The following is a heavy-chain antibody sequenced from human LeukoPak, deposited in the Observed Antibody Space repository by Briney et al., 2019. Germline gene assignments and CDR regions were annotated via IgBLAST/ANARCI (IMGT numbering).Heavy chain of an antibody. Sequence: PGGSLRLSCAASGLTFSSYSMNWVRQAPGKGLEWVSYISSSSSTIYYADSVKGRFTISRDNAKNSLYLQMNSLRAEDTAVYYCARSPDMVRGVIITDYYYMDVWGKGTTVTVSS. J-gene: IGHJ6*03. D-gene: IGHD3-10*01. CDR2: ISSSSSTI. V-gene: IGHV3-48*01. CDR1: GLTFSSYS. CDR3: ARSPDMVRGVIITDYYYMDV.